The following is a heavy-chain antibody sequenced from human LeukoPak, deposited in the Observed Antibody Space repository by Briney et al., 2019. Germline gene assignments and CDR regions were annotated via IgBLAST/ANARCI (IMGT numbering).Heavy chain of an antibody. CDR2: IRSKAYGGTS. V-gene: IGHV3-49*04. CDR3: ARVGYSSGKYYFFDY. D-gene: IGHD1-26*01. J-gene: IGHJ4*02. Sequence: GGSLRLSCTTSGFIFSDYAVSWVRQAPGKGLEWVGLIRSKAYGGTSDYAASLKGRFTISRDDSRSIAYLQMNSLQTEDTAVYYCARVGYSSGKYYFFDYWGQGTLVTVSS. CDR1: GFIFSDYA.